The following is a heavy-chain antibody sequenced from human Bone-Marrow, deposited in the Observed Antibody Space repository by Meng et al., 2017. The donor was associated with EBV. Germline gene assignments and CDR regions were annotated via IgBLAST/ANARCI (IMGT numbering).Heavy chain of an antibody. CDR1: EGTFNSDA. V-gene: IGHV1-69*01. CDR3: ASESGRGFTPDY. D-gene: IGHD3-10*01. CDR2: LIPMSGAP. Sequence: QVQVVASGAEVKKPGSSVKVSCWTSEGTFNSDAFSWVRQAPGQGLEWMGGLIPMSGAPHYAQKFQGRVTITADESTSTHYMDLSNLRSDDTAMYYCASESGRGFTPDYWGQGTLVTVSS. J-gene: IGHJ4*02.